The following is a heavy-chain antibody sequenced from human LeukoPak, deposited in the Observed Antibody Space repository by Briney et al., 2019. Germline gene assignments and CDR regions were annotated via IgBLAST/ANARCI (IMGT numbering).Heavy chain of an antibody. CDR1: GFNFATYA. CDR2: LSGSATIT. D-gene: IGHD2-15*01. Sequence: GGSLRLSCAASGFNFATYAMTWVRQAPGEGLEWVSTLSGSATITYYADSVKGRFTVSRDNSKNTLYLQMNSLRVEDTAVYYCATRPDVVPDYWGQGTLVTVSS. V-gene: IGHV3-23*01. CDR3: ATRPDVVPDY. J-gene: IGHJ4*02.